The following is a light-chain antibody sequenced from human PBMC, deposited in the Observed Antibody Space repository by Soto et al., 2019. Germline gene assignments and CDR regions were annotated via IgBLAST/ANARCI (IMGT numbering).Light chain of an antibody. CDR2: GSS. V-gene: IGKV3D-15*01. CDR3: QQYGHSPWT. CDR1: QSVGSD. Sequence: EIVMTQSPATLSVSPGERATLSCRASQSVGSDLAWYQQKPGQAPRLVIYGSSNRATGIPDRFSVSGSGTDFTLTISSLEPEDFAVYYCQQYGHSPWTFGQGTKVDIK. J-gene: IGKJ1*01.